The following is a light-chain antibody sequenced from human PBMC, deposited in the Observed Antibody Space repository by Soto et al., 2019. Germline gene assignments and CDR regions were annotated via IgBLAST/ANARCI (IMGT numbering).Light chain of an antibody. CDR3: FSNAAGSTCV. Sequence: QPVLTQPASVSGSPGQSITISCTGTSSDVGSHNLVSWYQHYPGKAPKLIIFEASKRPSGVSNRFSGSKSGSTASLTISGLQAEDEADYYCFSNAAGSTCVFGTGGKVTLL. CDR1: SSDVGSHNL. V-gene: IGLV2-23*01. J-gene: IGLJ1*01. CDR2: EAS.